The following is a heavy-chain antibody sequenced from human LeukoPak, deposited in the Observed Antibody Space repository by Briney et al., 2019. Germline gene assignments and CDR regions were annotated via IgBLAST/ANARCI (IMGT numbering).Heavy chain of an antibody. D-gene: IGHD1-1*01. Sequence: GASVKVSCKASGGTFSNYAFSWVRQAPGQGLEWMGGLIPIFNTPVYAQKFQGRVTINADASTSTAYMELSSQTSDDTALYYCARWAGTGSPQFYGPLDYWGQGTLVTVSS. CDR1: GGTFSNYA. J-gene: IGHJ4*02. CDR2: LIPIFNTP. CDR3: ARWAGTGSPQFYGPLDY. V-gene: IGHV1-69*13.